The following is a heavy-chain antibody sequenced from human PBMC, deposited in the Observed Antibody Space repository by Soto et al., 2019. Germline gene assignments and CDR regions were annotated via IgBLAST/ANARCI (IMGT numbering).Heavy chain of an antibody. CDR3: ARVYGDYVGPYYYYYYMDV. J-gene: IGHJ6*03. CDR2: ISACNGNT. D-gene: IGHD4-17*01. V-gene: IGHV1-18*01. Sequence: QVQLVQSGAEVKKPGASVKVSCKASGYTFTSYGISWVRQAPGQGLEWMGWISACNGNTNYAQRLQGRVTMTTDTSTSTAYMELRSLRSDDTAVYYCARVYGDYVGPYYYYYYMDVWGKGTTVTVSS. CDR1: GYTFTSYG.